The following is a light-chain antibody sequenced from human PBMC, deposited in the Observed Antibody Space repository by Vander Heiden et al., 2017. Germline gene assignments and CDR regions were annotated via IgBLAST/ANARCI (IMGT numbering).Light chain of an antibody. Sequence: SYVLTQPPSVSVAPGQTARVTCGGNHIGSKIVHWYQQKPGQTPVLVVYDDSDRPSGIPERFSGSNSGNTATLTISRVEAGDEADYYCQVWDSSSDHVVFGGGTKLTVL. J-gene: IGLJ2*01. CDR3: QVWDSSSDHVV. V-gene: IGLV3-21*02. CDR2: DDS. CDR1: HIGSKI.